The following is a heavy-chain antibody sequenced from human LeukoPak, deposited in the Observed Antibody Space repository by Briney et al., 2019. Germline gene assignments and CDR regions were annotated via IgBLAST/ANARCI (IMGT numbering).Heavy chain of an antibody. V-gene: IGHV3-33*01. CDR2: IWYDGSNK. J-gene: IGHJ4*02. CDR1: GFTFSSYG. D-gene: IGHD3-10*01. Sequence: GGSLRLSCAASGFTFSSYGMHWVRQAPGKGLEWVGVIWYDGSNKYYADSVKGRFTISRDNSKNTLYLQMNSLRAEDTAVYYCARDRVLDYWGQGTLVTVSS. CDR3: ARDRVLDY.